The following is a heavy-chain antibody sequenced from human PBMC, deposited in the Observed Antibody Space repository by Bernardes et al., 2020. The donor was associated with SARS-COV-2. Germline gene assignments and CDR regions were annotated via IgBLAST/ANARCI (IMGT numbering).Heavy chain of an antibody. D-gene: IGHD6-13*01. V-gene: IGHV1-2*02. Sequence: AGVKVSCKTSGHTFTDYFMHWVRQAPGQGLEWMGWINPNSGGTKYAQKFQGRVTMTSDTSISTAYMDLSRLRSDDTAVYYCARIYSSSFNALDIWGQGTMVTVSS. J-gene: IGHJ3*02. CDR1: GHTFTDYF. CDR2: INPNSGGT. CDR3: ARIYSSSFNALDI.